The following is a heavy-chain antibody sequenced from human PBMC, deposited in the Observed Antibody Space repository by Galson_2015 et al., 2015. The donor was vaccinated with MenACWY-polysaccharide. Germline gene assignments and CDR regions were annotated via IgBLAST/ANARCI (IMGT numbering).Heavy chain of an antibody. Sequence: TLSLTCTVSGDSISIRTYYWAWVRQPPGKGLEWIGSVYYSGSTYYNPSLKSRVTLSIDTSKNQFSLKLSSVTAADTAVYYCARPQGRTAVAGYDYWSQGTLVTVSS. CDR3: ARPQGRTAVAGYDY. V-gene: IGHV4-39*01. D-gene: IGHD6-19*01. CDR2: VYYSGST. J-gene: IGHJ4*02. CDR1: GDSISIRTYY.